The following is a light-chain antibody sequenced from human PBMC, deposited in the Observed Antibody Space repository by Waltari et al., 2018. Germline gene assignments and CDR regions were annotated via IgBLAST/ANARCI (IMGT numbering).Light chain of an antibody. CDR2: LNSDGSH. V-gene: IGLV4-69*01. CDR3: QTWDSGTVV. CDR1: SGHNSYA. J-gene: IGLJ2*01. Sequence: QLVLTQSPSASASLGASVKLTCTLSSGHNSYAIAWHQQQPEKGPRYLMKLNSDGSHSKGDEIPDRFSGSSSGAERYLTISSLQSEDEADYYCQTWDSGTVVFGGGTKLTVL.